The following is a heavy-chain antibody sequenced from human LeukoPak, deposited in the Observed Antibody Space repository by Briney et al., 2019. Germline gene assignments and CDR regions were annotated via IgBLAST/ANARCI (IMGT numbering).Heavy chain of an antibody. CDR3: ANAPFRGCSGGSCYDGGIDY. CDR1: GFTFSSFA. D-gene: IGHD2-15*01. CDR2: ISGGGGST. J-gene: IGHJ4*02. V-gene: IGHV3-23*01. Sequence: GGSLRLSCAASGFTFSSFAISWAPQPPGKGLEWVQAISGGGGSTYYADSVKGRFTISRDNSKNTLYLQMNSLRAEDTAVYCCANAPFRGCSGGSCYDGGIDYWGQGTLVTVSS.